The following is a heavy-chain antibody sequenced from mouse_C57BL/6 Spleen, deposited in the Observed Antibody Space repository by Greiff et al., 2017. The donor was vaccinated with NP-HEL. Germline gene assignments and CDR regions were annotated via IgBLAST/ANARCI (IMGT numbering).Heavy chain of an antibody. CDR3: ARNYGGDYFDY. D-gene: IGHD1-1*01. CDR1: GYTFTDYN. CDR2: INPNNGGT. Sequence: VQLKQSGPELVKPGASVKIPCKASGYTFTDYNMDWVKQSHGKSLEWIGDINPNNGGTNYNQKFKGKATLTVDKSSSTAYMELRSLTSEDTAVDYCARNYGGDYFDYWGQGTTLTVSS. V-gene: IGHV1-18*01. J-gene: IGHJ2*01.